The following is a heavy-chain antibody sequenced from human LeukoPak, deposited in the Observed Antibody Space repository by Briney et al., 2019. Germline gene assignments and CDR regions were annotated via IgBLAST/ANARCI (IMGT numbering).Heavy chain of an antibody. J-gene: IGHJ6*02. CDR2: IWYDGSNK. CDR1: GFTFSSYG. V-gene: IGHV3-33*01. CDR3: ARATSSRGATYYYYHYGMDV. D-gene: IGHD1-26*01. Sequence: GGSLRLSCAASGFTFSSYGMHWVRQAPGKGLEWVAVIWYDGSNKYYADSVKGRFTISRDNSKNTLYLQMNSLRAEDTAVYYCARATSSRGATYYYYHYGMDVWGQGTTVTVSS.